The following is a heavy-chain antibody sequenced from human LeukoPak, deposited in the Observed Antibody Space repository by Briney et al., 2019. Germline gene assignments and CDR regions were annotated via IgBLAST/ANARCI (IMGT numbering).Heavy chain of an antibody. Sequence: GGSLRLSCAASGFTFSSYWIHWVRQAPGKGLVWVSRINTDGSSTSYADSVKGRFTISRDNAKNTLYLQMNSLRAEDTAVYYCARGGSRGGGPLDVWGKGTTVTVSS. CDR1: GFTFSSYW. J-gene: IGHJ6*04. CDR2: INTDGSST. D-gene: IGHD2-21*01. CDR3: ARGGSRGGGPLDV. V-gene: IGHV3-74*01.